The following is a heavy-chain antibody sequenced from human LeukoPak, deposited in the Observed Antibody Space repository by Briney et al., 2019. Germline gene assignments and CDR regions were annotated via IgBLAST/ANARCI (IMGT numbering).Heavy chain of an antibody. D-gene: IGHD6-13*01. CDR3: ARESGRAGSIDY. CDR2: ISAYYGNQ. CDR1: VYTLPSYG. Sequence: ASVNVSFQASVYTLPSYGFSSVGPPAGKGREWMGCISAYYGNQNNAQKLQGRVTMTTDTSTSTAYMELRSLRSDDTAVYYCARESGRAGSIDYWVQGTLVTVSS. V-gene: IGHV1-18*04. J-gene: IGHJ4*02.